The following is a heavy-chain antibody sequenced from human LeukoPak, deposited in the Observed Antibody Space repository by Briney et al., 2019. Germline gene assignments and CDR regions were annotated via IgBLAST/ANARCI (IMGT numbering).Heavy chain of an antibody. CDR1: GYTFTSYA. CDR3: ASAHVAVTGLDY. CDR2: INTGNGNT. D-gene: IGHD6-19*01. J-gene: IGHJ4*02. Sequence: GASVKVSCKASGYTFTSYAMHWVRQAPGQRLEWMGWINTGNGNTKYSQKFQGRVTITRDTSASTAYMELSSLISEDTAVFYCASAHVAVTGLDYWGQGTLVTVSS. V-gene: IGHV1-3*04.